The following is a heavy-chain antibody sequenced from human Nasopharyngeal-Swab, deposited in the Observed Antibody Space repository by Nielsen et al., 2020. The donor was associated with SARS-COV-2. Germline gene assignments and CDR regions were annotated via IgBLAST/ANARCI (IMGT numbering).Heavy chain of an antibody. CDR1: GGSFSGYY. CDR3: ARVGYSSVDY. D-gene: IGHD6-25*01. Sequence: SETLSLTCAVYGGSFSGYYWSWIRHPPGKGLEWIGEINHSGSTNYNPSLKSRVTISVDTSKNQFSLKLSSVTAADTAVYYCARVGYSSVDYWGQGTLVTVSS. CDR2: INHSGST. J-gene: IGHJ4*02. V-gene: IGHV4-34*01.